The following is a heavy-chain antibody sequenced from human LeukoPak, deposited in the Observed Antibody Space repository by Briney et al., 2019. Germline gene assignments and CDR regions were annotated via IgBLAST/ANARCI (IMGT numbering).Heavy chain of an antibody. Sequence: SVKVSCKASGGTFSSYAISWVRQAPGQGLEWMGGIIPIFGTANYAQKFQGRVTITADESTSTAYMELSSLRSEDTAVYYCARDLGSTHYYGSGSYPPHPFDYWGQGTLVTVSS. V-gene: IGHV1-69*13. J-gene: IGHJ4*02. D-gene: IGHD3-10*01. CDR1: GGTFSSYA. CDR2: IIPIFGTA. CDR3: ARDLGSTHYYGSGSYPPHPFDY.